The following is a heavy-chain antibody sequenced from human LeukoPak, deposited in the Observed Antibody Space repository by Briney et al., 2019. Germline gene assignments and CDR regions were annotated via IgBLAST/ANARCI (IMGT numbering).Heavy chain of an antibody. CDR1: GGSLSSSGYY. CDR2: IYYSGSS. V-gene: IGHV4-39*07. CDR3: ARVGVTADFDY. Sequence: SETLSLTCTVSGGSLSSSGYYWGWVRQPPGKELEWIGSIYYSGSSHYNPSLKSRVSMSRDTAKNQFSLNLSSVTAADTDVYYCARVGVTADFDYWGQGTLVTVSS. J-gene: IGHJ4*02. D-gene: IGHD1-26*01.